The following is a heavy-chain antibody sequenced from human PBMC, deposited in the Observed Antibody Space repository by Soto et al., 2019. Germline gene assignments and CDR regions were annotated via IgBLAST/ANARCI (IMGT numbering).Heavy chain of an antibody. V-gene: IGHV3-74*01. Sequence: PGGSLRLSCAASGFTFSSYWMHWVRQAPGKGLVWVSRINSDGSSTSYADSVKGRFTISRDNAKNTLYLQMNSLRAEDTAVYYCARVPVASIFGVEVWGQGTLVTVSS. CDR2: INSDGSST. J-gene: IGHJ4*02. D-gene: IGHD3-3*01. CDR1: GFTFSSYW. CDR3: ARVPVASIFGVEV.